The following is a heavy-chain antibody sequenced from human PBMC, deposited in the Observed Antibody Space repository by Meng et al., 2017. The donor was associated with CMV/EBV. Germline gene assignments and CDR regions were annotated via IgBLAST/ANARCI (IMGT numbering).Heavy chain of an antibody. CDR2: IYSGGST. CDR1: GFTVSSNY. D-gene: IGHD6-13*01. Sequence: GGSLRLSCAASGFTVSSNYMSWVRQAPGKGLEWVSVIYSGGSTYYADSVKGRFTISRDNSKNTLYLQMNSLRADDTAVYYCAKDSSGVAAAGAPDYWGQGTLVTVSS. J-gene: IGHJ4*02. V-gene: IGHV3-53*01. CDR3: AKDSSGVAAAGAPDY.